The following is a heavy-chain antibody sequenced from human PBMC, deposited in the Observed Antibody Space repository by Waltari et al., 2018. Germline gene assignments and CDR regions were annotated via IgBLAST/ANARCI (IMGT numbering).Heavy chain of an antibody. J-gene: IGHJ4*02. D-gene: IGHD2-15*01. Sequence: QVQLQESGPGLVKPSETLSLTCTVPGGSISRYYWSWIRQPPGEGLEWIGYIYYSGSTNYNPSLKSRVTISVDTSKNQFSLKLSSVTAADTAVYYCARWRGYCSGGSCYPDYWGQGTLVTVSS. CDR2: IYYSGST. CDR3: ARWRGYCSGGSCYPDY. CDR1: GGSISRYY. V-gene: IGHV4-59*01.